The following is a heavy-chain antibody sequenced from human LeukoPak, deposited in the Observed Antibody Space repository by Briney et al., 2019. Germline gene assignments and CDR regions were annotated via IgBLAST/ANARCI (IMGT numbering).Heavy chain of an antibody. D-gene: IGHD4-17*01. CDR1: GYTFTSYD. J-gene: IGHJ6*03. Sequence: GASVKVSCKASGYTFTSYDINWVRQATGQGLEWMGWMNPNSGNTGHAQKFQGRVTMTRNTSISTAYMELSSLRSEDTAVYYCARVASPQYGDYARYCYYYMDVWGKGTTVTISS. CDR3: ARVASPQYGDYARYCYYYMDV. V-gene: IGHV1-8*01. CDR2: MNPNSGNT.